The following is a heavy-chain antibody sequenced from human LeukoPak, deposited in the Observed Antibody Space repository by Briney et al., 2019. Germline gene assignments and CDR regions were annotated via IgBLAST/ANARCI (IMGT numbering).Heavy chain of an antibody. CDR2: INPSGGNT. Sequence: ASVKVSCKASGYTFTSYYMHWVRQAPGQGLEWMGIINPSGGNTSYAQKFQGRVTMTRDMSTSTVYMELSSLRSEDTAVYYCARSLAIAATPSSLYMDVWGKGTTVTVSS. D-gene: IGHD6-13*01. V-gene: IGHV1-46*01. CDR1: GYTFTSYY. CDR3: ARSLAIAATPSSLYMDV. J-gene: IGHJ6*03.